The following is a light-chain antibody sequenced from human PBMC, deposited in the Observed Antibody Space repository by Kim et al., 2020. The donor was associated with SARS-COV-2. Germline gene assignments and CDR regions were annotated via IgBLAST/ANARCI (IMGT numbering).Light chain of an antibody. CDR1: NIGSKS. Sequence: PGKTARITCGGNNIGSKSVHWYQQKPGQAPVLVIYYDSDRPSGIPERFSGYNSGNTATLTISRVEAGDEADYYCQVWDSSSDHVVFGGGTQLTVL. J-gene: IGLJ2*01. V-gene: IGLV3-21*04. CDR2: YDS. CDR3: QVWDSSSDHVV.